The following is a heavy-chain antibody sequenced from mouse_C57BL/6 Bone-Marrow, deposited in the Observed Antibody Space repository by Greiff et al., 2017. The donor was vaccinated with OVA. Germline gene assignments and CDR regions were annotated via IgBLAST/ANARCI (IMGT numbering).Heavy chain of an antibody. CDR3: ARPPWYFDV. J-gene: IGHJ1*03. Sequence: EVQVVESGGGLVQPGGSLKLSCAASGFTFSDYYMYWVRQTPEKRLEWVAYISNGGGSTYYPDTVKGRFTISRDNAKNTLYLQMSRLKSEDTAMYYCARPPWYFDVWGTGTTVTVSS. CDR2: ISNGGGST. V-gene: IGHV5-12*01. CDR1: GFTFSDYY.